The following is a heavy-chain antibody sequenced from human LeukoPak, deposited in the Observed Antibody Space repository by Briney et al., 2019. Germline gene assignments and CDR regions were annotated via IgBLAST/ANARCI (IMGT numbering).Heavy chain of an antibody. Sequence: GGSLRLSCAASGFSVSSNYMSWVRQAPGKGLEWVAVISYDGSNKYYADSVKGRFTISRDNSKNTLYRQMNSLRAEDTAVYYCARDGIVVVTAYYYYYMDVWGKGTTVTVSS. J-gene: IGHJ6*03. D-gene: IGHD2-21*02. V-gene: IGHV3-30*03. CDR3: ARDGIVVVTAYYYYYMDV. CDR2: ISYDGSNK. CDR1: GFSVSSNY.